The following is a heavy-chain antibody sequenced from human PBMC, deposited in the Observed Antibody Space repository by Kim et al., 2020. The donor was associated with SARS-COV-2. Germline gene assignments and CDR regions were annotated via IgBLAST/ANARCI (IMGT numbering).Heavy chain of an antibody. CDR1: GYTFTGYY. V-gene: IGHV1-2*02. CDR2: INPNSGGT. CDR3: ARGPARRITMIVVFSDAFDI. J-gene: IGHJ3*02. D-gene: IGHD3-22*01. Sequence: SVKVSCKASGYTFTGYYMHWVRQAPGQGLEWMGWINPNSGGTNYAQKFQGRVTMTRDTSISTAYMELSRLRSDDTAVYYCARGPARRITMIVVFSDAFDIWGQGTMVTVSS.